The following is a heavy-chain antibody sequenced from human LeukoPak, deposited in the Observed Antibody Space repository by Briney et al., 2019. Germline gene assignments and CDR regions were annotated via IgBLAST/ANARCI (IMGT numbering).Heavy chain of an antibody. CDR2: INTGGGIT. Sequence: GGSLRLSCAASGFTFNSYWLHWVRQAPGKGLVWVSRINTGGGITNYADSVKGRFTISRDNAKNTLFLQMDSLRVEDTAVYYCARPYCSSHSCYPWYLDLWGRGTLVTVSS. CDR3: ARPYCSSHSCYPWYLDL. D-gene: IGHD2-2*01. J-gene: IGHJ2*01. CDR1: GFTFNSYW. V-gene: IGHV3-74*01.